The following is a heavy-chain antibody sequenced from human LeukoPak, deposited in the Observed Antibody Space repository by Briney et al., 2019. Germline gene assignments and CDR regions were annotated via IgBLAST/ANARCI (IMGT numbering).Heavy chain of an antibody. Sequence: SVKVSCKASGDVLISYAFSWVRQAPGQGLERMGGIIPMLGTADYAQKFQGRVTITADESTRTVYMEVNSLRAEDTAVYYCAKARRGPGYYYYYYYMDVWGKGTTVTVSS. J-gene: IGHJ6*03. CDR1: GDVLISYA. CDR2: IIPMLGTA. CDR3: AKARRGPGYYYYYYYMDV. V-gene: IGHV1-69*01. D-gene: IGHD1-1*01.